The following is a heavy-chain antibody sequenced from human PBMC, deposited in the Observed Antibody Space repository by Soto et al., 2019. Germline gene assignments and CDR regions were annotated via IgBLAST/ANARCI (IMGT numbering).Heavy chain of an antibody. D-gene: IGHD2-15*01. CDR2: IGAGGDT. Sequence: EVQLVESGGGLVQPGGSLRLSCAASGFTFSTSDMHWVRQAPGKGLEWVSAIGAGGDTYYPGSVKGRFTISRENAKNSLYLQMNSLRAGDTDVYYCAREGYCSGCCCHDDWYFDLWGRGTLVTVSS. CDR1: GFTFSTSD. CDR3: AREGYCSGCCCHDDWYFDL. J-gene: IGHJ2*01. V-gene: IGHV3-13*01.